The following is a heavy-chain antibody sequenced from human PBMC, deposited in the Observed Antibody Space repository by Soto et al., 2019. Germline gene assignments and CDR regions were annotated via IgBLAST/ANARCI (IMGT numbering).Heavy chain of an antibody. D-gene: IGHD3-22*01. Sequence: SETLSLTCTVSGGSISSGSYYWGWIRQPPGKGLEWIGSIYYSGSTYYNPSLKSRVTISVDTSKNQFSLKLSSVTAADTAVYYCARDPRSGYDSSGYYYTGAFDIWGQGTMVTGSS. CDR3: ARDPRSGYDSSGYYYTGAFDI. J-gene: IGHJ3*02. CDR1: GGSISSGSYY. CDR2: IYYSGST. V-gene: IGHV4-39*07.